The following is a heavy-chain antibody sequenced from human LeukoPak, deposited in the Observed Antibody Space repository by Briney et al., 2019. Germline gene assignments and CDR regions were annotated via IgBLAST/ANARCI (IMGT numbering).Heavy chain of an antibody. J-gene: IGHJ4*02. Sequence: GGSLRLSCAASGFTFSSYAMSWVRQAPGKGLEWVSVICGSGNTAYYADSVKGRFTISRDDSKNTLYLQMNSLRVEDTAVYYCAKGYSISCYSGLNYWGQGTLVTVSS. D-gene: IGHD2-15*01. CDR2: ICGSGNTA. CDR3: AKGYSISCYSGLNY. V-gene: IGHV3-23*01. CDR1: GFTFSSYA.